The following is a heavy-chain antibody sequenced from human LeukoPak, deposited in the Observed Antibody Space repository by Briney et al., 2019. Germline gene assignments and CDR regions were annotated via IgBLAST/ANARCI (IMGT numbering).Heavy chain of an antibody. CDR2: VRKKTNSYIT. J-gene: IGHJ4*02. CDR3: ARLVGANN. D-gene: IGHD1-26*01. CDR1: GFTFSDHD. Sequence: GGSLRLSCAASGFTFSDHDMDWVRQAPGKGLEWVGRVRKKTNSYITEYAASVKGRFTISRDDSQNSLYLQMNSLTAEDTAVYYCARLVGANNWGQGTLVIVSS. V-gene: IGHV3-72*01.